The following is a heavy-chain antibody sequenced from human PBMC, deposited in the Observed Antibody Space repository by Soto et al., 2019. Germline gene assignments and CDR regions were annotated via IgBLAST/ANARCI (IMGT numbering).Heavy chain of an antibody. V-gene: IGHV1-69*13. CDR3: ARVQGVRWFGELSHFDF. Sequence: SVKVSCKASGGTFNKYAINWVRQAAGQGLDWMGGVTPPFEAPNYPQNFQGRLTITADESTSTAYMELSNLRSEDTAVYYCARVQGVRWFGELSHFDFWGHGTLVTVSS. D-gene: IGHD3-10*01. J-gene: IGHJ4*01. CDR2: VTPPFEAP. CDR1: GGTFNKYA.